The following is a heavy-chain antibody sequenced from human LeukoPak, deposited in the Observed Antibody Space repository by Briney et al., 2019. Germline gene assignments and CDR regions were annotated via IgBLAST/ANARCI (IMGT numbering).Heavy chain of an antibody. J-gene: IGHJ5*02. Sequence: SETLSLTCSVYGGSISFYYWSWIRQPAGKGLEWIGRIYTTGSTNYNPSLKSRVTMSVDTSKNQFSLKLSSVTAADTAVYYCAREDNGDYRNWFDPWGQGTLVTVSS. D-gene: IGHD4-17*01. V-gene: IGHV4-4*07. CDR1: GGSISFYY. CDR3: AREDNGDYRNWFDP. CDR2: IYTTGST.